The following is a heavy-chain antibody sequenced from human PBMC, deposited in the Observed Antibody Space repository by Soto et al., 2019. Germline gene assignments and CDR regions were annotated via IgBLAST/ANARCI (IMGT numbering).Heavy chain of an antibody. Sequence: SETLSLTCAVYGGSFGGYYWSWIRQPPGKGLEWIGEINHSGSTNYNPSLKSRVTIPVDTSKNQFSLKLSSVTAADTAVYYCARLGDDFWSGYSQYWFDPWGQGTLVTVSS. J-gene: IGHJ5*02. CDR2: INHSGST. D-gene: IGHD3-3*01. CDR3: ARLGDDFWSGYSQYWFDP. V-gene: IGHV4-34*01. CDR1: GGSFGGYY.